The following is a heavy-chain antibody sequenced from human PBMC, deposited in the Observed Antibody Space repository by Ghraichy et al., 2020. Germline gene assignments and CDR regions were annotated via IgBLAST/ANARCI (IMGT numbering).Heavy chain of an antibody. CDR3: ARWACEWELLLPCHYYYGMDV. V-gene: IGHV3-21*01. D-gene: IGHD1-26*01. CDR2: ISSSSSYI. CDR1: GFTFSSYS. J-gene: IGHJ6*02. Sequence: GGSLRLSCAASGFTFSSYSMNWVRQAPGKGLEWVSSISSSSSYIYYADSVKGRFTISRDNAKNSLYLQMNSLRAEDTAVYYCARWACEWELLLPCHYYYGMDVWGQGTTVTVSS.